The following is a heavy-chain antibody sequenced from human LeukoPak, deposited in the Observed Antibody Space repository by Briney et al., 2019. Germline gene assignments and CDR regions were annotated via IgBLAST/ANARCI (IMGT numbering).Heavy chain of an antibody. CDR3: ARDVSSGWYEYFGWFDP. V-gene: IGHV4-39*02. Sequence: PSETLSLTCTVCGGSLRISSYYWGWIRQPPGKGLEWIWSIYYSGSTYYNPSLKSRVSISVDTSKSQFSLKLSSVTAADTAVYDCARDVSSGWYEYFGWFDPWGKGTLVTVS. CDR1: GGSLRISSYY. D-gene: IGHD6-19*01. CDR2: IYYSGST. J-gene: IGHJ5*02.